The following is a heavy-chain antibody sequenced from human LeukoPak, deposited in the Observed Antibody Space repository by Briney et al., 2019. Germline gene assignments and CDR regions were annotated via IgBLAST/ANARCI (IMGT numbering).Heavy chain of an antibody. CDR1: GFTFNKYA. CDR2: VRAGGETT. V-gene: IGHV3-23*01. Sequence: GGSLRLSCVASGFTFNKYAMSWVRQAPGKGLEWVSVVRAGGETTYADSVKGRFTIYRDNSKNTVYLQMNSLRAEDTAVYYCARDPGNSAGTFDYWGQGTLVTVSS. J-gene: IGHJ4*02. D-gene: IGHD2/OR15-2a*01. CDR3: ARDPGNSAGTFDY.